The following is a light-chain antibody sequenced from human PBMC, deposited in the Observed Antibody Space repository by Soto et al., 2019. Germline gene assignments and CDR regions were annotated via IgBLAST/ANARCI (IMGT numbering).Light chain of an antibody. J-gene: IGKJ5*01. V-gene: IGKV3-15*01. CDR2: GAS. CDR3: QQYNNWPKIT. Sequence: EIVIAYSSATLSFSRGERATVSCRASQSVSNKLAWYQQKPGQAPRLLIYGASTRASGITARFSGSGSGTEFTLTISSLQSEDFALYYCQQYNNWPKITFGQGTRLEIK. CDR1: QSVSNK.